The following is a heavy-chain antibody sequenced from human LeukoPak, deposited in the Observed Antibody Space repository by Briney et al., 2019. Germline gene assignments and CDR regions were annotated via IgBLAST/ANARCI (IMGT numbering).Heavy chain of an antibody. D-gene: IGHD3-10*01. CDR2: ISWNSGSI. J-gene: IGHJ4*02. CDR3: AKDLDYYGSGSKIFDY. CDR1: GFTFDDYA. V-gene: IGHV3-9*01. Sequence: AGRSLRLSCAASGFTFDDYAMHWVRQAPGKGLEWVSGISWNSGSIGYADSVKGRFTISRDNAKNSLYLQMNSLRAEDTALYYCAKDLDYYGSGSKIFDYWGQGTLVTVSS.